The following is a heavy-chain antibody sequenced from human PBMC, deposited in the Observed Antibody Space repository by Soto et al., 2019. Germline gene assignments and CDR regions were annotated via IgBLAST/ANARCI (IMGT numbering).Heavy chain of an antibody. CDR1: GGSFTEHY. Sequence: QVQLQQWGAGLLKPSETLSLTCAVYGGSFTEHYWSWIRQPPGKGLEWIGEISHSETTNYNPSLKSRVTISVDTSKNQLSLKLTSVTAADTAVYYCARKTIASSGYNYYYHYGLDVWGQGTTVTVSS. D-gene: IGHD5-12*01. CDR2: ISHSETT. V-gene: IGHV4-34*01. CDR3: ARKTIASSGYNYYYHYGLDV. J-gene: IGHJ6*02.